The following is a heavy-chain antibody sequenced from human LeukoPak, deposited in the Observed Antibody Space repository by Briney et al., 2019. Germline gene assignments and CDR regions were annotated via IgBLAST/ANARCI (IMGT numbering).Heavy chain of an antibody. Sequence: GGSLRLSCAASGFTFSSYWMHWVRQAPGKGLVWVSRINSDGSSTSYADSVKGRFTISRDNAKNTLYLQMNSLRAEDTAVYYCAREDSSGYVRASDIWGQGTMVTVSS. CDR2: INSDGSST. CDR1: GFTFSSYW. D-gene: IGHD3-22*01. CDR3: AREDSSGYVRASDI. J-gene: IGHJ3*02. V-gene: IGHV3-74*01.